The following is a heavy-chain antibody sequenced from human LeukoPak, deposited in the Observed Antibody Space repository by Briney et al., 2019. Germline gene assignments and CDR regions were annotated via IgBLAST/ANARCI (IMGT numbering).Heavy chain of an antibody. D-gene: IGHD5-18*01. Sequence: GGSLRLSCAASGFTFSSYWMSWVRQAPGKGLEWVANIKQDGSEKYYVDSVKGRFTISRDNAKNSLYLQMNSLRAEDTAVYYCARVATTAMAPAFDYWGQGTLVTVSS. V-gene: IGHV3-7*03. J-gene: IGHJ4*02. CDR2: IKQDGSEK. CDR3: ARVATTAMAPAFDY. CDR1: GFTFSSYW.